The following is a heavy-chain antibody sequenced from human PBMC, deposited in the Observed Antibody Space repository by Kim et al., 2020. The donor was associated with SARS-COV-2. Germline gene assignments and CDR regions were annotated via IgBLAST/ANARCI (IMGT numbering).Heavy chain of an antibody. V-gene: IGHV3-23*01. CDR1: GFTFSSSG. CDR2: IRAGGGTT. CDR3: AQTGGRDYHYYMDV. D-gene: IGHD3-10*01. J-gene: IGHJ6*03. Sequence: GSLRLSCAASGFTFSSSGMNWVRQAPGKGLEWVSSIRAGGGTTYYADSVKGRFTISRDNSKNTMYLQMNSLTAEDTAVYYCAQTGGRDYHYYMDVWGTGTTVTVSS.